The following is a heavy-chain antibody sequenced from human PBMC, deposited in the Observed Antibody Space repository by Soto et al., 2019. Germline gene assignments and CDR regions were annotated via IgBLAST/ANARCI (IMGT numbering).Heavy chain of an antibody. CDR3: ANIIVGAIYGMDV. V-gene: IGHV3-23*01. CDR1: GFTFSSYA. J-gene: IGHJ6*02. CDR2: ISGSGGST. Sequence: AGGSLRLSCAASGFTFSSYAMSWVRQAPGKGLEWVSAISGSGGSTYYADSVKGRFTISRDNSKNTLYLQMNSLRAEDTAVYYCANIIVGAIYGMDVWGQGTTVTVSS. D-gene: IGHD1-26*01.